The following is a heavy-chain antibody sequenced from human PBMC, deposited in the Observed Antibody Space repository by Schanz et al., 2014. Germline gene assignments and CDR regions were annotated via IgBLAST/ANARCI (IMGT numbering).Heavy chain of an antibody. J-gene: IGHJ5*01. CDR2: ISSVGISK. CDR1: GFTFSDHY. Sequence: QVQLVESGGGLVKPGGSLRLSCAASGFTFSDHYMAWIRQAPGKGLEWVSIISSVGISKYYADPVKGRFTISRDNAKNSVYLQMHSLRAEDTALYYCARDRDAGGYDSWGQGTLVTVSS. D-gene: IGHD2-8*02. CDR3: ARDRDAGGYDS. V-gene: IGHV3-11*04.